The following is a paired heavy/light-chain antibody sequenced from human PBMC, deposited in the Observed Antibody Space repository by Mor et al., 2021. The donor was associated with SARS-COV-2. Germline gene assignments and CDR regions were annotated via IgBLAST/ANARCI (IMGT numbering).Heavy chain of an antibody. CDR1: GFTFTSSA. D-gene: IGHD3-10*01. CDR2: IVVGSGNT. V-gene: IGHV1-58*01. Sequence: QMQLVQSGPEVKKPGTSVKVSCKASGFTFTSSAVQWVRQARGQRLEWIGWIVVGSGNTNYAQKFQERVTITRDMSTSTAYMELSSLRSEDTAVYYCAAGNLGVGDFSPYYGMDVWGQGTTVTVSS. CDR3: AAGNLGVGDFSPYYGMDV. J-gene: IGHJ6*02.
Light chain of an antibody. V-gene: IGKV4-1*01. CDR1: QSVLYSSNNKNY. Sequence: DIVMTQSPDSLAVSLGERATINCKSSQSVLYSSNNKNYLAWYQQKPGQPPKLLIYWASTRESGVPDRFSGSGSGTDFTLTISSLQAEDVAVYYCQQYYSTQWTFGQGTKLEIK. CDR3: QQYYSTQWT. CDR2: WAS. J-gene: IGKJ2*02.